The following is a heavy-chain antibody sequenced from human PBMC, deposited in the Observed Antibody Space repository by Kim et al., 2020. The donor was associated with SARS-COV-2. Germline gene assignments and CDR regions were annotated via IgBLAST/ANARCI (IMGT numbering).Heavy chain of an antibody. V-gene: IGHV3-23*01. Sequence: DSVRGRFTISRDNAKNTLSLQMNNLRVGDTAVYYCAKNKGRGSQFDYSFDIWGQGTAVSVSS. CDR3: AKNKGRGSQFDYSFDI. D-gene: IGHD1-26*01. J-gene: IGHJ3*02.